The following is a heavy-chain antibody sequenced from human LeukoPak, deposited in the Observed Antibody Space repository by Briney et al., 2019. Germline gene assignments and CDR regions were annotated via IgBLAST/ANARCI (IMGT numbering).Heavy chain of an antibody. CDR2: INADGGGT. J-gene: IGHJ4*02. CDR3: ARPHTGMQWLDTSPLDY. Sequence: ASVKVSCKASGYTFSGYYIHWVRQAPGQGPEWMRWINADGGGTNYAQRFQGRVTMTRDTSITTAYMELSGLRSDDTAVYYCARPHTGMQWLDTSPLDYWGQGTLVTVSS. V-gene: IGHV1-2*02. CDR1: GYTFSGYY. D-gene: IGHD3-22*01.